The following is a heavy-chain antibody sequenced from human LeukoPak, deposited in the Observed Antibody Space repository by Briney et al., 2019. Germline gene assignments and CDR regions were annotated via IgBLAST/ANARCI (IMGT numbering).Heavy chain of an antibody. V-gene: IGHV1-18*01. Sequence: ASVKVSCKASGYTFTSYDMNWVRQAPGQGLEWMGWVSGYSGNTNYAQKFEGRVAMTTDTSSSTAYMELRSLRSDDTAIYYCARGDWFDPWGQGTLVTVSS. CDR3: ARGDWFDP. CDR2: VSGYSGNT. D-gene: IGHD2-21*01. J-gene: IGHJ5*02. CDR1: GYTFTSYD.